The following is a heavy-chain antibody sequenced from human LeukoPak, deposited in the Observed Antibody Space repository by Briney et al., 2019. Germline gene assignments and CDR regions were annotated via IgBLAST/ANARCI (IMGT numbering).Heavy chain of an antibody. Sequence: PSETLSLTCTVSGGSISSYYWSWIRQPPGKGLEWIGSIYHSGSTYYNPSLKSRVTISVDTSKNQFSLKLSSVTAADTAVYYCARDRNMGVGATNDAFDIWGQGTMVTVSS. CDR3: ARDRNMGVGATNDAFDI. CDR1: GGSISSYY. V-gene: IGHV4-38-2*02. CDR2: IYHSGST. D-gene: IGHD1-26*01. J-gene: IGHJ3*02.